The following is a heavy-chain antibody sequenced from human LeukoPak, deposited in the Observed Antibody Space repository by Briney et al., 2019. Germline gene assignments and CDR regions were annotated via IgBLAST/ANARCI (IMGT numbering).Heavy chain of an antibody. Sequence: SETLSLTCAVSGGSISSSNWWSWVRQPPGKGLEWIGEIYHSGSTNYNPSLKSRVTISVDKSKNQFSLKLSSVTAADTAVYYCARYGGSGSSIDAFDIWGQGTMVTVSS. V-gene: IGHV4-4*02. CDR3: ARYGGSGSSIDAFDI. CDR2: IYHSGST. D-gene: IGHD3-10*01. J-gene: IGHJ3*02. CDR1: GGSISSSNW.